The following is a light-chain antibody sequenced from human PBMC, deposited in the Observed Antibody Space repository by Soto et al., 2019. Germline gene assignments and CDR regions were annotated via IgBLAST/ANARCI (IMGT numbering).Light chain of an antibody. V-gene: IGLV2-14*01. J-gene: IGLJ2*01. CDR1: SSDVGGYDY. CDR3: SSYASSITVV. Sequence: QSALTQPASVSGSAVQSITSSCTGTSSDVGGYDYVSWYQQHPGKAPKLLIFDVSKRPSGVSYRFSGSKSGNTASLTISGLQAEDEADYYYSSYASSITVVFGGGTKLTVL. CDR2: DVS.